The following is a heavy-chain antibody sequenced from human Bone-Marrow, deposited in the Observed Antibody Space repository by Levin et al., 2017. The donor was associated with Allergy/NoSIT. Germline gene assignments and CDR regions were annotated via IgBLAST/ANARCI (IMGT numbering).Heavy chain of an antibody. V-gene: IGHV4-59*01. J-gene: IGHJ4*02. D-gene: IGHD1-26*01. CDR1: GGSLTSYF. CDR2: IYYSGST. CDR3: ARDGPIVGATN. Sequence: SETLSLTCTVSGGSLTSYFWNWIRQPPGKGLEWIGYIYYSGSTNYNPSLKSRVTLSVDTSKNQFSLKLRSVTAADTAIYYCARDGPIVGATNWGQGTLVTVSS.